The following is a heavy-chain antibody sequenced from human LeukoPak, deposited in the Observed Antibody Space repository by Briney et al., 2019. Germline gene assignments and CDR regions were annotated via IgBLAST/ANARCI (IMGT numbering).Heavy chain of an antibody. J-gene: IGHJ4*02. CDR1: GYTFTSYG. V-gene: IGHV1-2*02. Sequence: ASVKVSCKASGYTFTSYGISWVRQAPGQGLEWMGWINPNSGGTNDAQKFQGRVTMTTDTSISTAYMELNRLRSDDTAVYYCARGGWSGYSYGSEPEKYFDYWGQGILVTVSS. CDR3: ARGGWSGYSYGSEPEKYFDY. D-gene: IGHD5-18*01. CDR2: INPNSGGT.